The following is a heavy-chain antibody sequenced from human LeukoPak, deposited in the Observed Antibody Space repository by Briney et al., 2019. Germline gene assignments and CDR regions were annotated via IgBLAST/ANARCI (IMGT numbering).Heavy chain of an antibody. CDR1: GFTFSSYA. CDR3: AKRYSNYDYYYYYYMDV. Sequence: PGGSLRLSCAASGFTFSSYAMSWVRQAPGKGLEWVSAISGSGGSTYYADSVKGRFTISRDNSKNTLYLQMNSLRAEDTAVYYCAKRYSNYDYYYYYYMDVWGKGTTVTVSS. J-gene: IGHJ6*03. D-gene: IGHD4-11*01. CDR2: ISGSGGST. V-gene: IGHV3-23*01.